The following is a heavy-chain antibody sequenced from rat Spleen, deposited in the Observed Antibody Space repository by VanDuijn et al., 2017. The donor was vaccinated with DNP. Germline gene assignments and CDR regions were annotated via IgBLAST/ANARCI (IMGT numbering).Heavy chain of an antibody. CDR3: ARGNDGYYPDWYFDF. J-gene: IGHJ1*01. V-gene: IGHV3-1*01. D-gene: IGHD1-12*03. CDR2: INYSGST. Sequence: EVQLQESGPGLVKPSQSLSLTCSVTGFSITSNYWGWIRKLPGNKMEWIGYINYSGSTGYNPSLKIRISISRDTSKNQFFLQLNSVTTEDTATYYCARGNDGYYPDWYFDFWGPGTMVTVSS. CDR1: GFSITSNY.